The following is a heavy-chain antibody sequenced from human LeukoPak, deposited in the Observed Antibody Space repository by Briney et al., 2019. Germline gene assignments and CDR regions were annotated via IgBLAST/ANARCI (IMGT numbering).Heavy chain of an antibody. Sequence: SETLSLTCTVSGGSISSYYWNWIRQPPGKGLEWIGYIYYSGTTNYNPSLKSRVSMSIDTSKNQISLNLRSVTAADTAVYYCAKVAKYYYGPETYFFFENWGQGTLVTVSS. J-gene: IGHJ4*02. D-gene: IGHD3-10*01. CDR2: IYYSGTT. V-gene: IGHV4-59*12. CDR3: AKVAKYYYGPETYFFFEN. CDR1: GGSISSYY.